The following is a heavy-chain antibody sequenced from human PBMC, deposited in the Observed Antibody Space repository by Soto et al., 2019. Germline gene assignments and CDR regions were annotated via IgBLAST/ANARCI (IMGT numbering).Heavy chain of an antibody. CDR1: GYTFTSYY. CDR2: INPSGGST. J-gene: IGHJ4*02. D-gene: IGHD3-22*01. Sequence: ASVKVSCKASGYTFTSYYMHWVRQAPGQGLEWMGIINPSGGSTSYAQKFQGRVTRTRDTSTSTVYMELSSLRSEDTAVYYCARDAQNYYDSSGSLFDYWGQGTLVTVSS. CDR3: ARDAQNYYDSSGSLFDY. V-gene: IGHV1-46*01.